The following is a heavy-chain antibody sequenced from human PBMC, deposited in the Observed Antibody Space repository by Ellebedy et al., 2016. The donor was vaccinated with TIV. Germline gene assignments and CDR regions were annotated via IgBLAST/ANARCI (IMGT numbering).Heavy chain of an antibody. D-gene: IGHD2-2*01. J-gene: IGHJ3*02. CDR3: ARDTVEVPDGDAFDI. CDR1: GFTFSSYA. CDR2: IKFDEIES. Sequence: PGGSLRLSCAASGFTFSSYAMHWIRQAPGKGLEWVAHIKFDEIESYHADSVKGRFIISRDNARRTLYLQMNSLRVDDTAMYYCARDTVEVPDGDAFDIWGQGTMVTVSS. V-gene: IGHV3-7*04.